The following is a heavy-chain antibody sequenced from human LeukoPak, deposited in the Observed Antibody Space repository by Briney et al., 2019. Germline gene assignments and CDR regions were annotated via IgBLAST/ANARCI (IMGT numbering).Heavy chain of an antibody. J-gene: IGHJ4*02. CDR1: GGSISSYY. CDR3: ARGVYIAAAQYGY. CDR2: FSYGWAT. D-gene: IGHD6-13*01. Sequence: SETLSLTCTVSGGSISSYYWSGIRQPPGRGVGWVGFFSYGWATNYNPSLKSRVTMSVDTSKNHFSLKLSSVTAADTAVYYCARGVYIAAAQYGYWGQGTLVSVSS. V-gene: IGHV4-59*01.